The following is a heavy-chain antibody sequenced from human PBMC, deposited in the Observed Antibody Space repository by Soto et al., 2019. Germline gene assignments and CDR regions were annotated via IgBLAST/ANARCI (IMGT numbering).Heavy chain of an antibody. CDR1: GGSFSGYQ. CDR3: ARGLILWFGELSRRGGYYYYMDV. J-gene: IGHJ6*03. Sequence: QVQLQQWGAGLLKPSETLSLTCAVYGGSFSGYQWSWIRQTPGKGLEWIGEINDSGNINYNPSLKSLGTIFLDTPKKQISLKLSSVTAADTAVYYCARGLILWFGELSRRGGYYYYMDVWGKGTTVIVSS. D-gene: IGHD3-10*01. CDR2: INDSGNI. V-gene: IGHV4-34*01.